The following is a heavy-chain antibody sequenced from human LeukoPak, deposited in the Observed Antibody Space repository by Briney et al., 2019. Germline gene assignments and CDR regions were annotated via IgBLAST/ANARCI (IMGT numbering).Heavy chain of an antibody. D-gene: IGHD2-21*02. CDR2: ISWDGGST. Sequence: GGSLRLSCAASGFTFDDYTMHWVRQAPGKGLEWVSLISWDGGSTYYADSVKGRFTISRDNSKNSLYLQMNSLRTEDTALYYRAKGGPMVVTPLADWGQGTLVTVSS. V-gene: IGHV3-43*01. CDR1: GFTFDDYT. J-gene: IGHJ4*02. CDR3: AKGGPMVVTPLAD.